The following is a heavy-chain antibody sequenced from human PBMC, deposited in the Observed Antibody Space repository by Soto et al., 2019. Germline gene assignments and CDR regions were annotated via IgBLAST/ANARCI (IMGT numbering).Heavy chain of an antibody. CDR3: ARGYYSSSWRVFDY. V-gene: IGHV1-2*02. Sequence: QVQLVQSGADVKKPWASVKVSCKTSGYTFSGYFMHWLRQAPGQGLEWMGWMNTNSGGTDYEQNFQGRVSMTWDTSISTAYMELSRLRSDDTAIYSCARGYYSSSWRVFDYWGQGTMVTVSS. D-gene: IGHD6-13*01. CDR2: MNTNSGGT. J-gene: IGHJ4*02. CDR1: GYTFSGYF.